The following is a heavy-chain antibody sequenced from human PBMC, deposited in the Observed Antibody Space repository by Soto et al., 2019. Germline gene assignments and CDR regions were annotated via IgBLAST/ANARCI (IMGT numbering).Heavy chain of an antibody. J-gene: IGHJ4*02. V-gene: IGHV3-64D*06. CDR1: GFTCSSYA. Sequence: GGALRLSSSASGFTCSSYAMHWVRQAPGKGLEYVSAISSNGGSTYYADSVKGRFTISRDNSKNTLYLQMSSLRAEDTAVYYCVKDAQTGGSGWPYFDYWGQGTLVTVS. CDR3: VKDAQTGGSGWPYFDY. CDR2: ISSNGGST. D-gene: IGHD6-19*01.